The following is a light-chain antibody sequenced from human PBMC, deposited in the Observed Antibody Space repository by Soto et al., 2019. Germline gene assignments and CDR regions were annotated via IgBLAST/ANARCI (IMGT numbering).Light chain of an antibody. Sequence: QSVLTQPASVSGSPGQSITISCTGTSSDVGSYNLVSWYQQHPGKAPKLMISEDRKRPSGVSDRFSGSKSGNAASLTISGLQAEDEADYYCCSYAGSSSYVFGTGTKVT. CDR3: CSYAGSSSYV. CDR1: SSDVGSYNL. J-gene: IGLJ1*01. CDR2: EDR. V-gene: IGLV2-23*01.